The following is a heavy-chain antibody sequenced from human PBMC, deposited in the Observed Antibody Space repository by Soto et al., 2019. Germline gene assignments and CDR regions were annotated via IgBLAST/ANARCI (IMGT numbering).Heavy chain of an antibody. CDR2: IDHSGST. V-gene: IGHV4-4*02. D-gene: IGHD6-19*01. Sequence: QVQLQESGPGLVKPSGTLSLTCAVSGGSISSTNWWNWVRQPPGKGLEWIGEIDHSGSTNYNPSLKSRVTMSVGKPKNQFSLKLSSVTAADTAVYYCVRDSGNGWKDYWGQGTLVTVSS. CDR1: GGSISSTNW. CDR3: VRDSGNGWKDY. J-gene: IGHJ4*02.